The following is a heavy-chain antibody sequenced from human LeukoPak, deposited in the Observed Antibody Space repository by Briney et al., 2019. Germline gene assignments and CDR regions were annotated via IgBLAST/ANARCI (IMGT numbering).Heavy chain of an antibody. CDR3: ARYGDNYYYYYYMDV. Sequence: GGSLRLSCAASGFTFSSYEMNWVRQAPGKGLEWVSYISSSGSTICYADSVKGRFTISRDNAKNSLYLQMNSLRAEDTAVYYCARYGDNYYYYYYMDVWGKGTTVTVSS. V-gene: IGHV3-48*03. J-gene: IGHJ6*03. CDR1: GFTFSSYE. CDR2: ISSSGSTI. D-gene: IGHD4-17*01.